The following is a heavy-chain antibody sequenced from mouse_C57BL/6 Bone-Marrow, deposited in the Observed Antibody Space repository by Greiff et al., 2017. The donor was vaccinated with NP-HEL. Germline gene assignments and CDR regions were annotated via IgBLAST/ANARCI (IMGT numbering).Heavy chain of an antibody. D-gene: IGHD1-1*01. CDR1: EYEFPSHD. V-gene: IGHV5-2*01. Sequence: EVKLVESGEGLVQPGESLKLSCESNEYEFPSHDMSWVRKTPEKRLELVAAINSDGGSTYYPDTMERRFIISRDNTKKTLYLQMSSLRSEDTALYYCANYYGSSKGFAYWGQGTLVTVSA. CDR2: INSDGGST. CDR3: ANYYGSSKGFAY. J-gene: IGHJ3*01.